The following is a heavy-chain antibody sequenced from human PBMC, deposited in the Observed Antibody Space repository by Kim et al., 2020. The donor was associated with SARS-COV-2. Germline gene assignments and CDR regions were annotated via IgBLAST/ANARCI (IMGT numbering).Heavy chain of an antibody. CDR1: GFTFTSSA. D-gene: IGHD1-26*01. CDR3: AALAGYSGSRYYYGMDV. CDR2: IVVGSGNT. Sequence: SVKVSCKASGFTFTSSAVQWVRQARGQRLEWIGWIVVGSGNTNYAQKFQERVTITRDMSTSTAYMELSSLRSEDTAVYYCAALAGYSGSRYYYGMDVWGQGTTVTVSS. J-gene: IGHJ6*02. V-gene: IGHV1-58*01.